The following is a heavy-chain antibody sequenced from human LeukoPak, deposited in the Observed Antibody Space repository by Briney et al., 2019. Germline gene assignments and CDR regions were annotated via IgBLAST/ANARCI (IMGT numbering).Heavy chain of an antibody. CDR2: ISGSGGST. Sequence: RSGGSLRLSCAASGFTFSSYGMSWVRQAPGKGLEWVSAISGSGGSTYYADSVKGRFTISRDNSKNTLYLQMNSLRAEDTAVYYCARVYDSSGYYSLMFDYWGQGTLVTVSS. V-gene: IGHV3-23*01. CDR3: ARVYDSSGYYSLMFDY. CDR1: GFTFSSYG. D-gene: IGHD3-22*01. J-gene: IGHJ4*02.